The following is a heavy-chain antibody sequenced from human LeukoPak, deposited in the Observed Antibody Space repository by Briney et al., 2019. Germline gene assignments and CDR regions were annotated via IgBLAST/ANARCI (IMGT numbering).Heavy chain of an antibody. CDR3: ARRGGSGRSFDY. CDR2: IYYSGST. CDR1: GASVNSGGYY. D-gene: IGHD3-10*01. V-gene: IGHV4-61*08. Sequence: PSATLSLTCTVSGASVNSGGYYWSWIRQPPGKGLEWIGYIYYSGSTNFNPSLKSRVTISVDTSKNQFSPKVSSVTAADTAVYYCARRGGSGRSFDYWGQGTLVTVSS. J-gene: IGHJ4*02.